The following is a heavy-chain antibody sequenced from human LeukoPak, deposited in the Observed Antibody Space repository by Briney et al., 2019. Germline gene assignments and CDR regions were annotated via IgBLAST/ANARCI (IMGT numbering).Heavy chain of an antibody. CDR2: ISYDGSNK. CDR1: GFTFSSYA. J-gene: IGHJ4*02. D-gene: IGHD2-2*01. Sequence: PGGSLRLSCAASGFTFSSYAMHWVRQAPGKGLEWVAVISYDGSNKYYADSVKGRFTISRDNSKNTLYLQMNSLRAEDTAVYYCARTVVVVPAAMGSYYFDYWGQGTLVTVSS. CDR3: ARTVVVVPAAMGSYYFDY. V-gene: IGHV3-30-3*01.